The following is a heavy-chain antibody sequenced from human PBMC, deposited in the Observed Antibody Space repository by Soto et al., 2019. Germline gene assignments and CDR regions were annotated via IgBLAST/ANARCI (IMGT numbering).Heavy chain of an antibody. CDR2: INHSGST. CDR3: ASGRYGSGNDY. CDR1: GGSFSGYY. D-gene: IGHD3-10*01. J-gene: IGHJ4*02. V-gene: IGHV4-34*01. Sequence: QVQLQQWGAGLLKPSETLSLTCAVYGGSFSGYYWSWIRQPPGKGLEWIGEINHSGSTNYNPSLKSRVTIPVDTSKYQFSLKLSSVAAAVTAVYYCASGRYGSGNDYWGQGTLVTVSS.